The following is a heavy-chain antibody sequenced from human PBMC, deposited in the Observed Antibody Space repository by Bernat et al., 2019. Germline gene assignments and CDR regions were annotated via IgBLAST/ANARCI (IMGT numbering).Heavy chain of an antibody. CDR1: GFTFSSYS. J-gene: IGHJ4*02. V-gene: IGHV3-48*01. Sequence: EVQLVESGGGLVQPGGSLRLSCAASGFTFSSYSMNWVRQAPGKGLEWVSYISSSSGTIYYADSVKGRFTISRDNSKNTLYLQMNSLRAEDTAVYYCARDCSGGSCFDYWGQGTLVTVSS. D-gene: IGHD2-15*01. CDR3: ARDCSGGSCFDY. CDR2: ISSSSGTI.